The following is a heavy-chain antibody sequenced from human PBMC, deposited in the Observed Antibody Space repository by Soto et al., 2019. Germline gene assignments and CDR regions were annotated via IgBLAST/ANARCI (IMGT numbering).Heavy chain of an antibody. D-gene: IGHD3-10*01. V-gene: IGHV1-8*01. J-gene: IGHJ4*02. CDR1: GYTFSNYD. CDR3: AKVSRKGSAIDFDY. CDR2: VNPNNGDT. Sequence: QVQLVQSGAELKKPGASVKVSCKASGYTFSNYDMNWVRQATGQGPEWIGWVNPNNGDTGYAQKFKGRVXXTTDISTTTAYMELTSLRSEDTAIYYCAKVSRKGSAIDFDYWGQGTLITVSS.